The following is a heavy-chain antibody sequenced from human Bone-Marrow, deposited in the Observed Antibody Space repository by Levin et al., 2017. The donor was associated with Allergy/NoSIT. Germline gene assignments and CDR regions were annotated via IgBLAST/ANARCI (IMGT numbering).Heavy chain of an antibody. V-gene: IGHV1-2*02. Sequence: ASVKVSCKASGYTLTAYYIHWVRQAPGQGLEWMGWINPKSGGTKYAQKFQGRATMTRDTSISTVYMEVSRLKTDDTAVYYCARDQAIYGSGSPDYWGQGTLVTVSA. J-gene: IGHJ4*02. D-gene: IGHD3-10*01. CDR1: GYTLTAYY. CDR2: INPKSGGT. CDR3: ARDQAIYGSGSPDY.